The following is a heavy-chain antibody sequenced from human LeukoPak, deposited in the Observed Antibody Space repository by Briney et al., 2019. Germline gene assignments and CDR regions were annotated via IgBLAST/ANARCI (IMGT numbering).Heavy chain of an antibody. V-gene: IGHV1-3*03. CDR2: IDAGTGKT. Sequence: GASVKVSCKASGDTFTSYAVNWVRQAPGQRFEWLGWIDAGTGKTKYSQEFQGRVTITRDTSASTAYMELSRLRSEDMAVYYCARGRWSGHTVGYYFDYWGQGTLVTVSS. D-gene: IGHD3-3*01. J-gene: IGHJ4*02. CDR3: ARGRWSGHTVGYYFDY. CDR1: GDTFTSYA.